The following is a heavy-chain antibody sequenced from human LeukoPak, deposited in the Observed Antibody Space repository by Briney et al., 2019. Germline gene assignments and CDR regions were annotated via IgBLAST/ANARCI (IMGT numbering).Heavy chain of an antibody. V-gene: IGHV3-30-3*01. CDR2: ISYDGSNK. CDR1: GFTFSSYA. D-gene: IGHD3-3*01. J-gene: IGHJ4*02. CDR3: ARVQGRSGLDY. Sequence: PGGSLRLSCAASGFTFSSYAMHWVRQAPGKGLEWVAVISYDGSNKYYADSVKGRFTISRDNSKNTLYLQMNSLRAEDTAVYYCARVQGRSGLDYWGQGTLVTVSS.